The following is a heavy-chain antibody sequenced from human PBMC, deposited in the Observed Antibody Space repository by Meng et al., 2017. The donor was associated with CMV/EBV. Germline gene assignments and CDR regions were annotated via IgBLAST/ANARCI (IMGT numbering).Heavy chain of an antibody. CDR1: GFTFDDYA. Sequence: GESLKISCAASGFTFDDYAMHWVRQAPGKGLEWVSSISSSSSYIYYADSVKGRFTISRDNAKNSLYLQMNSLRAEDTAVYYCARVNQGIDYWGQGTLVTSPQ. CDR2: ISSSSSYI. D-gene: IGHD1-14*01. CDR3: ARVNQGIDY. J-gene: IGHJ4*02. V-gene: IGHV3-21*01.